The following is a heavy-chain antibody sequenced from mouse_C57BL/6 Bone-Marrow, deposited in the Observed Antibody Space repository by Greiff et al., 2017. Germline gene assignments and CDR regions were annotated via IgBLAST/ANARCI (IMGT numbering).Heavy chain of an antibody. V-gene: IGHV5-12*01. Sequence: EVKLMESGGGLVQPGGSLKLSCAASGFTFSDYYMYWVRQTPEKRLEWVAYISNGGGSTYYPDTVKGRFTISRDNAKNTLYLQMSRLKSEDTAMYYCARHDSSYYAMDYWGQGTSVTVSS. J-gene: IGHJ4*01. CDR3: ARHDSSYYAMDY. D-gene: IGHD1-1*01. CDR1: GFTFSDYY. CDR2: ISNGGGST.